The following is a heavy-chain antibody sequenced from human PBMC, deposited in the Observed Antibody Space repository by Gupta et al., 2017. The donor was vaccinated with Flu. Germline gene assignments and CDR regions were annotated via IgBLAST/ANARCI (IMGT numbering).Heavy chain of an antibody. CDR1: GFTFRTYT. J-gene: IGHJ4*02. D-gene: IGHD3-22*01. CDR2: ISSSSSYI. V-gene: IGHV3-21*01. CDR3: ARSFAYDRSAYYDY. Sequence: EVQLVESGGGLVKPGGSLRLSCAASGFTFRTYTMNWVRQAPGKGLEWVSFISSSSSYIYYADSVKGRFTVSRDNAKNSLYLQMDSLRAEDTAVYHCARSFAYDRSAYYDYWGQGTLVTVSS.